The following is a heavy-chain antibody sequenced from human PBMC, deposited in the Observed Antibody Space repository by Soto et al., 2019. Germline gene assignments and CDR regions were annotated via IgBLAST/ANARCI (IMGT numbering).Heavy chain of an antibody. CDR1: GFTFSDYY. V-gene: IGHV3-11*01. CDR3: ARLYSSSWYIL. CDR2: ISNSGSTT. Sequence: QVQVVESGGGLVQPGGSLRLSCAASGFTFSDYYMAWIRQAPGKGLEWVTYISNSGSTTYYADSVKGRFTVSRDNTENSLYLHMNSLRAGDTAMYCCARLYSSSWYILWGQGTLVTVSS. J-gene: IGHJ4*02. D-gene: IGHD6-13*01.